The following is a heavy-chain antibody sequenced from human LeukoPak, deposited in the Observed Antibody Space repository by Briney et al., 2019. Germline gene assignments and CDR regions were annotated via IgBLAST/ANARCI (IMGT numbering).Heavy chain of an antibody. J-gene: IGHJ6*03. CDR3: ARGRGTPGTSRDFYFYYYMDV. Sequence: ASVKVSCKASGYTFTDYAMHWVRQAPGQRPEWMGWINIGNGNTRYSKEFQGRITITRDTSASTVYIELSSLTSDDRAVYYCARGRGTPGTSRDFYFYYYMDVWGTGTTVTVSS. D-gene: IGHD1-1*01. CDR2: INIGNGNT. V-gene: IGHV1-3*03. CDR1: GYTFTDYA.